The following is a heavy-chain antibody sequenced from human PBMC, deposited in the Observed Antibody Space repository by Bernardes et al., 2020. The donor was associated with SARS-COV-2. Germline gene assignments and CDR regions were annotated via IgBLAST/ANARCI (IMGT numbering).Heavy chain of an antibody. J-gene: IGHJ4*02. Sequence: GSLRLSCATSGISFTTSDMAWVRQAPGKGLEWVSTISVIKNTNYADSVKGRFTISRDDANNAPYLQMNSLRAEDTATYYCATELQYDNIYWGQGALVTVSS. CDR2: ISVIKNT. CDR1: GISFTTSD. V-gene: IGHV3-23*01. D-gene: IGHD3-22*01. CDR3: ATELQYDNIY.